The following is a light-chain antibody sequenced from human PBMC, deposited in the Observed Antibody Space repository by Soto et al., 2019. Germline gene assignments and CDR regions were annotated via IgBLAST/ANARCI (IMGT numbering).Light chain of an antibody. J-gene: IGLJ3*02. Sequence: QAVVTQPPSASGTPGQRVTISCSGSSSNIGSNYVYWYQQLPGTAPKLLIYRNNQRPSGVPDRFSGSKSGTSASLAISGLRPEDEADYYCAAWDDSLSGQVFGGGTKLTVL. V-gene: IGLV1-47*01. CDR1: SSNIGSNY. CDR3: AAWDDSLSGQV. CDR2: RNN.